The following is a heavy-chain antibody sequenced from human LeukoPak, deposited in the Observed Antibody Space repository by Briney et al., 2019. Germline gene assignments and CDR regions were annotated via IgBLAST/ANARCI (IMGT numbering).Heavy chain of an antibody. J-gene: IGHJ5*02. CDR1: VGSFSGYY. D-gene: IGHD3-3*01. CDR2: SNDSGST. V-gene: IGHV4-34*01. Sequence: KPSGTLSLTCAVYVGSFSGYYWSWIRQPPGRGLEWIGESNDSGSTNYDPSLKSRVTISVDTSKNQFSLKLSSVTAADTAVYYCASYTYYDFWSGPFDRWGQGTLVTVSS. CDR3: ASYTYYDFWSGPFDR.